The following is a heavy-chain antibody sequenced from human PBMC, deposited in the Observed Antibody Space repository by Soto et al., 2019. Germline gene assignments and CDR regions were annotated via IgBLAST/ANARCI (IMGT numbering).Heavy chain of an antibody. V-gene: IGHV4-39*01. CDR2: IYYSGST. CDR3: ARPSSGRMCDY. CDR1: GGSISSSSYY. Sequence: PSETLSLTCTVSGGSISSSSYYWGWIRQPPGKGLEWIGSIYYSGSTYYNPSLKSRVTISVDTSKNQFSLKLSSVTAADTAVYYCARPSSGRMCDYWGQGTLVIVS. J-gene: IGHJ4*02. D-gene: IGHD3-22*01.